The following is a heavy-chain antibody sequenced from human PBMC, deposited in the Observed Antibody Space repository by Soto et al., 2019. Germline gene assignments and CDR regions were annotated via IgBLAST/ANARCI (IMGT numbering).Heavy chain of an antibody. V-gene: IGHV3-33*01. CDR1: GFTFSSYG. CDR2: IWYDGSNK. Sequence: QVQLVESGGGVVQPGRSLRLSCAASGFTFSSYGMHWVRQAPGKGLEWVAVIWYDGSNKYYADSVKGRFTISRDNSKNTLYLQMNSLRAEDTAVYYCARGGTQWLGYFDYWGQGTLVTVSS. CDR3: ARGGTQWLGYFDY. D-gene: IGHD6-19*01. J-gene: IGHJ4*02.